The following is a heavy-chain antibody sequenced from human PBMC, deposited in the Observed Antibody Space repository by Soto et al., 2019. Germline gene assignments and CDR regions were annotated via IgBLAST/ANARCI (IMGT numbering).Heavy chain of an antibody. CDR3: ARDGSYDSSGYYFDY. CDR2: ISSSGSYI. V-gene: IGHV3-21*01. CDR1: GFTFSSYS. D-gene: IGHD3-22*01. J-gene: IGHJ4*02. Sequence: GGSLRLSCASSGFTFSSYSMNWVRQAPGKGLEWVSSISSSGSYIYYADSVKGRFTLSRDNAKNSLYLQMNSLRAEDTAVYYCARDGSYDSSGYYFDYWGQGTLVTVSS.